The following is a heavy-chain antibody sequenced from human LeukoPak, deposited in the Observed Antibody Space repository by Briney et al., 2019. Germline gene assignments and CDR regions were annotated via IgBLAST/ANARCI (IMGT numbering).Heavy chain of an antibody. Sequence: PSETLSLTCAVYGGSFSDYYWSWIRQPPGKGLEWIGYFYDSGTTNYNPSLKSRVTISVDTSKNQFSLKLSSVTVADTAVYYCARLKTWGGTQPYDYWGQGTLVTVSS. V-gene: IGHV4-59*08. CDR3: ARLKTWGGTQPYDY. CDR2: FYDSGTT. J-gene: IGHJ4*02. D-gene: IGHD2-21*01. CDR1: GGSFSDYY.